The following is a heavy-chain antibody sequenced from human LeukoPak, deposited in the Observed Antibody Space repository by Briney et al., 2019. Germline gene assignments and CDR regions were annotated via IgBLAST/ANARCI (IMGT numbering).Heavy chain of an antibody. CDR2: IYYSGST. V-gene: IGHV4-39*07. D-gene: IGHD6-6*01. CDR3: ARAREFSSSSGRAYYFDY. J-gene: IGHJ4*02. Sequence: SETLSLTCTVSGGSISSSSYYWGWIRQPPGKGLEWIGSIYYSGSTYYNPSLKSRVTISLDTAKNQFSLRLNSVTAADTAVYYCARAREFSSSSGRAYYFDYWGQGTLVTVSS. CDR1: GGSISSSSYY.